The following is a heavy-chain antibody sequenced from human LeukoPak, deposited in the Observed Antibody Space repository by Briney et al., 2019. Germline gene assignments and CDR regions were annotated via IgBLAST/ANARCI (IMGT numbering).Heavy chain of an antibody. CDR2: IYYSGTT. CDR3: ARHGTVVGPFQH. V-gene: IGHV4-59*08. Sequence: SETLSLTCTVSGGSISSYYWSWIRQPPGKALEWIGYIYYSGTTNYNPSLKSRVTMSVDTSKNQFSLKLNSTTAADTAVYYCARHGTVVGPFQHWGQGTLVAVSS. CDR1: GGSISSYY. J-gene: IGHJ1*01. D-gene: IGHD2-21*01.